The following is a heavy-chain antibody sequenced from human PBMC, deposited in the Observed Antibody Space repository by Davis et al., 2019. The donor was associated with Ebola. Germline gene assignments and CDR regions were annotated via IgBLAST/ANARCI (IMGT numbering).Heavy chain of an antibody. CDR1: GFTFSSYA. V-gene: IGHV3-30-3*01. D-gene: IGHD3/OR15-3a*01. Sequence: GESLKISCAASGFTFSSYAMHWVRQAPGKGLEWVAVISYDGSNKYYADSVKGRFTISRDNSKNTLYLQMNSLRAEDTAVYYCAREEPGTGDYFDYWGQGTLVTVSS. CDR3: AREEPGTGDYFDY. J-gene: IGHJ4*02. CDR2: ISYDGSNK.